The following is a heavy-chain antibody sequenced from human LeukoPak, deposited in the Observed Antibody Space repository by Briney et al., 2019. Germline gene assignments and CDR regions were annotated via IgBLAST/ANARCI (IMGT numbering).Heavy chain of an antibody. CDR3: ARSGVGTHYTSVYY. CDR1: GGSISSSSYY. J-gene: IGHJ4*02. CDR2: LYYSGST. V-gene: IGHV4-39*07. D-gene: IGHD3-10*01. Sequence: SETLSLICTVSGGSISSSSYYCGWIRQPLGKGLEWIGSLYYSGSTYYNPSLKSRVTISVDTSKNQFSLKLSSVTAADTAVYYCARSGVGTHYTSVYYWGQGTLVTVSS.